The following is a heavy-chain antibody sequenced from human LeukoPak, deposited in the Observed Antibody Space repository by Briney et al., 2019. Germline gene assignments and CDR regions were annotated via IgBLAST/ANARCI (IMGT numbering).Heavy chain of an antibody. CDR3: AKDPVYYDFWSGYFDS. J-gene: IGHJ4*02. Sequence: PGGSLRLSCAASGFTFSSYGMHWVRQAPGKGLEWVAFIRYDGSNKYYADSVKGRFTISRDNSKNTLYLQMNSLRAEDTAVYYCAKDPVYYDFWSGYFDSWGQGTLVTVSS. V-gene: IGHV3-30*02. CDR2: IRYDGSNK. D-gene: IGHD3-3*01. CDR1: GFTFSSYG.